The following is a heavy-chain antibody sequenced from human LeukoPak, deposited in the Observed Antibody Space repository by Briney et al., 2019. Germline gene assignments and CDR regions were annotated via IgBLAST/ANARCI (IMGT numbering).Heavy chain of an antibody. CDR2: ISGSGGST. CDR1: GFTFSSYA. Sequence: GGSLRLSCAASGFTFSSYAMSWVRQAPGKGLEWVSAISGSGGSTYYADSVKGRFTISRDNSKNTLYLQMNSLRAEDTAVYYCAKGGYYYDSSGPRRCDYWGQGTLATVSS. J-gene: IGHJ4*02. V-gene: IGHV3-23*01. D-gene: IGHD3-22*01. CDR3: AKGGYYYDSSGPRRCDY.